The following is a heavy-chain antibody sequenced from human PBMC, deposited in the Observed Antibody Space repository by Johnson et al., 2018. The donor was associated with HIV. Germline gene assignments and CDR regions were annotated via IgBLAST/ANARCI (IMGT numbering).Heavy chain of an antibody. CDR3: ARDESYRKYALTAFDI. D-gene: IGHD1-14*01. CDR2: IKQDGSEK. CDR1: GFTFSSYW. J-gene: IGHJ3*02. Sequence: VQLVESGGGLVQPGGSLRLSCAASGFTFSSYWMTWVRQAPGKGLEWVANIKQDGSEKYYVASVKGRFTISRDNAKKSLYLQMNSLRAEDTAVYYCARDESYRKYALTAFDIWGQGTMVTVSS. V-gene: IGHV3-7*05.